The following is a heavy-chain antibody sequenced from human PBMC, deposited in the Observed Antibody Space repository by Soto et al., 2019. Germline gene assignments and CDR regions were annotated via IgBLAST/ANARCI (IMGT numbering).Heavy chain of an antibody. J-gene: IGHJ4*02. CDR1: GFTFSSYA. CDR2: ISGSGGST. V-gene: IGHV3-23*01. Sequence: GGSLRLSCAASGFTFSSYAMNWVRQAPGKGLEWVSAISGSGGSTYYADSVKGRFNISRDNSKNTLYLQINSLRAEDKAVYYCAKSPAQYCSGGSCYLDYWGQGTLVTVSA. D-gene: IGHD2-15*01. CDR3: AKSPAQYCSGGSCYLDY.